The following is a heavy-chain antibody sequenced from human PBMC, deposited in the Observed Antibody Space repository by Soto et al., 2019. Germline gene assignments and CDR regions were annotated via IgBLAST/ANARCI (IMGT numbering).Heavy chain of an antibody. J-gene: IGHJ6*03. CDR3: AKDSIAARPAIYYYYYYMDV. V-gene: IGHV3-23*01. CDR1: GFTFSSYA. Sequence: GGSLRLSCAASGFTFSSYAMSWVRQAPGKGLEWVSAISGSGGSTYYADSVKGRFTISRDNSKNTLYLQMNSLRAEDTAVYYCAKDSIAARPAIYYYYYYMDVWGKGTTVTVSS. D-gene: IGHD6-6*01. CDR2: ISGSGGST.